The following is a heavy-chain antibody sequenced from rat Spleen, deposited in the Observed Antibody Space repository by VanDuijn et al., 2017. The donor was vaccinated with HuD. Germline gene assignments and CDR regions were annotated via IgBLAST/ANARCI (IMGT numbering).Heavy chain of an antibody. J-gene: IGHJ4*01. Sequence: QVQLKESGPGVVQPSQTLSLTCTVSGFSLPSYHVSWVPQPPGKSLVWMGTIWAGGGTNYNSAVKSRLSISRDTSKNQVLLKMNSLQPEDTGTYYCARHLREASGVMDAWGQGASVTVSS. CDR1: GFSLPSYH. CDR3: ARHLREASGVMDA. V-gene: IGHV2-72*01. D-gene: IGHD4-3*01. CDR2: IWAGGGT.